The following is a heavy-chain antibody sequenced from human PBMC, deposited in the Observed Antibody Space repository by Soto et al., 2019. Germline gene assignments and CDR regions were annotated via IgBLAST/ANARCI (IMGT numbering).Heavy chain of an antibody. Sequence: ASETLSLTCAGSCFFISSGNYWGWIRKPPGKGLEWIGSIFHGGNTYYNPSLKSRVTISVDMSKNQFSLKLNSVTAADTAVYYCARARWYDAFDVWGQGTVVTVSS. CDR1: CFFISSGNY. V-gene: IGHV4-38-2*01. J-gene: IGHJ3*01. D-gene: IGHD2-15*01. CDR2: IFHGGNT. CDR3: ARARWYDAFDV.